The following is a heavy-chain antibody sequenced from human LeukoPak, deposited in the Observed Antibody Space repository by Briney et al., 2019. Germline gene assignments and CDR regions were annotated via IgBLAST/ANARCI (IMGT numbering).Heavy chain of an antibody. CDR2: IYFSGNT. Sequence: SETLSLTCTVSGGSISSYYWSWIRQHPGKGLEWIGYIYFSGNTYYNPSLESRVIISVDTSKNQFSLKLNSVTAADTAVYFCARVLVHDASGYHYYFDNWGQGTLVTVSS. J-gene: IGHJ4*02. CDR1: GGSISSYY. D-gene: IGHD3-22*01. V-gene: IGHV4-59*06. CDR3: ARVLVHDASGYHYYFDN.